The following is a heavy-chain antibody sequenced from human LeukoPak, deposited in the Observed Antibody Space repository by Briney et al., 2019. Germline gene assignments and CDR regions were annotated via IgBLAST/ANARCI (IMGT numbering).Heavy chain of an antibody. CDR2: ISPSGTNT. V-gene: IGHV3-23*01. Sequence: RGCLRLSPAPSRFTSTTIVIDSVPEGPGNGRRGASGISPSGTNTYYAASVKGRLTISRDNSKKTLYLQMNSLRAGDTAVYYCAKRLVGSGWWGCDYWGQGNLVTVSS. CDR1: RFTSTTIV. J-gene: IGHJ4*02. D-gene: IGHD6-19*01. CDR3: AKRLVGSGWWGCDY.